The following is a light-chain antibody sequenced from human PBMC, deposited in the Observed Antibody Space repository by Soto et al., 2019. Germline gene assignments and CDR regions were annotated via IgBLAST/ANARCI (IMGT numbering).Light chain of an antibody. V-gene: IGKV3-20*01. CDR2: IAS. J-gene: IGKJ1*01. Sequence: EIVLTQSPGTLSLSPGERATLSCRASQSVSSNCLAWYQQKTGQTPRLLIYIASSRAPGIPDRFSGSGSGTHFTLTISRVEPEDFAVYYCQQYGSSPWTFGQGTKVEIK. CDR1: QSVSSNC. CDR3: QQYGSSPWT.